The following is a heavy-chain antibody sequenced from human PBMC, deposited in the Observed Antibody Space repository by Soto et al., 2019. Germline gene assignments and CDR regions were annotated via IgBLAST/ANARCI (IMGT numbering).Heavy chain of an antibody. CDR1: GYIFTTYP. CDR3: AREDPRGSGWYHWFDP. D-gene: IGHD6-19*01. CDR2: INVGNGNP. Sequence: ASVKVSCKASGYIFTTYPIHWVSQAPGQAPGQRLEWMGWINVGNGNPKYSQKFQGRVTFTRDTSASTAYMELSSLTSEDTAVYYCAREDPRGSGWYHWFDPWGQGTLVTVSS. V-gene: IGHV1-3*01. J-gene: IGHJ5*02.